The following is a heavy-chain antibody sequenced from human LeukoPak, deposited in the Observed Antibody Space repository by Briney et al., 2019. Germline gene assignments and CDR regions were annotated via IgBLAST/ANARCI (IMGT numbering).Heavy chain of an antibody. V-gene: IGHV3-7*03. Sequence: GGSLRLSCAASGFTFSSYWMSWVRQAPGKGLEWVANIKQDGSEKYYVDSVKGRFTISRDNAKNSLYLQMNGLRAEDTAVYYCARGGYSSSWSLLSGESDAFDIWGQGTMVTVSS. D-gene: IGHD6-13*01. J-gene: IGHJ3*02. CDR1: GFTFSSYW. CDR3: ARGGYSSSWSLLSGESDAFDI. CDR2: IKQDGSEK.